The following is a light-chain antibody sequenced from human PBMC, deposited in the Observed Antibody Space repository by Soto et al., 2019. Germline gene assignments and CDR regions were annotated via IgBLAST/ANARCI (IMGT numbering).Light chain of an antibody. CDR3: SSYTSSSIDDV. Sequence: QSALTQPASVSGSPGQSITISCTGTSSDVGGYNYVSWYQQHPGKAPKLMIYEVSNRPSGVSNRFSGSKSGNTASLTISGLQAEDDADYYCSSYTSSSIDDVFGTGTKLTVL. CDR1: SSDVGGYNY. CDR2: EVS. J-gene: IGLJ1*01. V-gene: IGLV2-14*01.